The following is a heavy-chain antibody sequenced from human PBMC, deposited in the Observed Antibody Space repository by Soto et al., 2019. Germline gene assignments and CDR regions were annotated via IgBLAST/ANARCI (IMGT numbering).Heavy chain of an antibody. D-gene: IGHD1-1*01. CDR3: ARDRTAPGYYYGMEV. CDR1: GGSISSSNW. V-gene: IGHV4-4*02. CDR2: IYHSGST. J-gene: IGHJ6*02. Sequence: SETLSLTCAVSGGSISSSNWWSWVRQPPGKGLEWIGEIYHSGSTNYNPSLKSRVTISVDKSKNQFSLKLSSVTAADTAVYYCARDRTAPGYYYGMEVWGQGTTVTVSS.